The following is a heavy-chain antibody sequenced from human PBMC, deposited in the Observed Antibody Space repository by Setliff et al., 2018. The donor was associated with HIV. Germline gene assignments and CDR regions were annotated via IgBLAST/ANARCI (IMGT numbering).Heavy chain of an antibody. CDR1: GFTFSHYP. Sequence: PGESLKISCAASGFTFSHYPMHWVRQAPGKGLEWVAIITYDGSNIHYADSVKSLFTNNRDNTKNTLYLQMNRLRAEDTVVYYCARPQGAYSGYDHFDYWGQGTLVTVSS. CDR2: ITYDGSNI. V-gene: IGHV3-30*04. D-gene: IGHD5-12*01. J-gene: IGHJ4*02. CDR3: ARPQGAYSGYDHFDY.